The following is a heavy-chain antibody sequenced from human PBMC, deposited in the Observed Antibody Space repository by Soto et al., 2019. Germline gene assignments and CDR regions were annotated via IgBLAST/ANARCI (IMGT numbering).Heavy chain of an antibody. J-gene: IGHJ4*02. D-gene: IGHD1-1*01. CDR2: IYYSGST. V-gene: IGHV4-31*03. Sequence: PSESLSLTCTFSGGSISSGGYYWSWNRQHPGKGLEWIGDIYYSGSTYYNPSRKSRVTISVDTSKNQFSLKLSSVTAADTAVYYCARFSYSTNTGIDYWGQGTLVTVSS. CDR3: ARFSYSTNTGIDY. CDR1: GGSISSGGYY.